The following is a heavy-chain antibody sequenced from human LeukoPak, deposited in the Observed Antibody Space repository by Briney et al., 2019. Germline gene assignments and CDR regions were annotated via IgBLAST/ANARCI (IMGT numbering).Heavy chain of an antibody. CDR1: GYTLTELS. D-gene: IGHD3-3*01. Sequence: ASVKVSCKVSGYTLTELSMHWVRQAPGKGLEWMGGFDPEDGETIYAQKFQGRATMTEDTSTDTAYMELSSLRSEDTAVYYCATSGSYDFWSGYLEQYAFDIWGQGTMVTVSS. CDR2: FDPEDGET. J-gene: IGHJ3*02. CDR3: ATSGSYDFWSGYLEQYAFDI. V-gene: IGHV1-24*01.